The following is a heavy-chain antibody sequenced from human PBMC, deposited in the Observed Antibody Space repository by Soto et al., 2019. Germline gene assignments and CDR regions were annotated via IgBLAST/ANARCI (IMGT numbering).Heavy chain of an antibody. J-gene: IGHJ5*02. CDR1: GDSVSSGSYY. Sequence: PSETLSLTCSVSGDSVSSGSYYWSWVRQPPGKGLEWIGYIFYSGNTNYNPSLQSRVTISVDTSKNQFSLKLRSVTAADTAMYYCARHYSGSYYSHWFDPWGAGTMLPVYS. D-gene: IGHD1-26*01. CDR3: ARHYSGSYYSHWFDP. CDR2: IFYSGNT. V-gene: IGHV4-61*01.